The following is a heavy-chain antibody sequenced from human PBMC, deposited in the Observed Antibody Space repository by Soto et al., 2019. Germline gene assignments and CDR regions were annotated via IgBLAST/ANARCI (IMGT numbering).Heavy chain of an antibody. CDR2: INSDGSTT. V-gene: IGHV3-74*01. CDR1: GFTFSNSW. J-gene: IGHJ4*02. CDR3: ARDRSYTTDS. Sequence: PGGSLSLSCAASGFTFSNSWMHWVRQAPGKGLVWVSYINSDGSTTTYADSVKGRFTISRDNAKNTVYLQITSLTAEDTAVYYCARDRSYTTDSWGQGTLVTVSS. D-gene: IGHD1-26*01.